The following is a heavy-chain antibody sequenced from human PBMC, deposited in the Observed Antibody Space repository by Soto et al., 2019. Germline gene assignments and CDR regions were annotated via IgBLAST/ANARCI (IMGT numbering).Heavy chain of an antibody. CDR3: ARGIGYYGILAGYYFDY. D-gene: IGHD3-9*01. Sequence: QVQLVQSGAEVKKPGSSVKVSCKASGGTFSSYAISWVRQAPGQGLEWMGGIIPIFGTANYAQKFQGRVTITADESTRTAYLELCSLRSEDTAVSYCARGIGYYGILAGYYFDYWGQGTLVTVSS. J-gene: IGHJ4*02. CDR1: GGTFSSYA. CDR2: IIPIFGTA. V-gene: IGHV1-69*12.